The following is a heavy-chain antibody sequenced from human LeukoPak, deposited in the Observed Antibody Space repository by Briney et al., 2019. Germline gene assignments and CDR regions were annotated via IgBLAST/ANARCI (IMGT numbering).Heavy chain of an antibody. V-gene: IGHV3-53*01. Sequence: GGSLRLSCAASGFTVSSNYMSWVRQAPGKGLEWVSIIYSGGSTYYADSVKGRFTISRDNSKNTLYLQMNSRKGEDTAVYYCARGYCSGGSCYYFDYWGRGTLVTVSS. CDR2: IYSGGST. CDR3: ARGYCSGGSCYYFDY. D-gene: IGHD2-15*01. CDR1: GFTVSSNY. J-gene: IGHJ4*02.